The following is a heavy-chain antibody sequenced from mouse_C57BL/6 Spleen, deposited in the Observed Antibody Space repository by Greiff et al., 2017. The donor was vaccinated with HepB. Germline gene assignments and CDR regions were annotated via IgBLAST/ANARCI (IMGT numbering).Heavy chain of an antibody. D-gene: IGHD1-1*01. CDR2: IYPGSGST. J-gene: IGHJ4*01. CDR1: GYTFTSYW. V-gene: IGHV1-55*01. Sequence: QVHVKQSGAELVKPGASVKMSCKASGYTFTSYWITWVKQRPGQGLEWIGDIYPGSGSTNYNEKFKSKATLTVDTSSSTAYMQLSSLTSEDSAVYYCARQRLLQSAMDYWGQGTSVTVSS. CDR3: ARQRLLQSAMDY.